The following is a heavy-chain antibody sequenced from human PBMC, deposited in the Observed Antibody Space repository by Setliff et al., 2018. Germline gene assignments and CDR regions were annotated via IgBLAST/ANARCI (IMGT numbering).Heavy chain of an antibody. CDR1: GYSFTSYG. V-gene: IGHV1-18*01. CDR3: ALSSLSICSGGNCPNVFDV. CDR2: ISTYNGHT. D-gene: IGHD2-15*01. Sequence: ASVKVSCKASGYSFTSYGLSWVRQAPGQGLDWMGWISTYNGHTNYAQKLQGRVTMTTDTSTRTAYMELRSLRSVDTAVYFCALSSLSICSGGNCPNVFDVWGQGTMVTVSS. J-gene: IGHJ3*01.